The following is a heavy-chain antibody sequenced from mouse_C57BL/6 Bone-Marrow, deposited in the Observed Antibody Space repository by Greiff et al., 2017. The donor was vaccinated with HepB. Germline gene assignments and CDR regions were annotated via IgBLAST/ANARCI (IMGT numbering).Heavy chain of an antibody. V-gene: IGHV3-5*01. CDR2: IYYSGTI. CDR3: ARYDYDLYFDY. J-gene: IGHJ2*01. CDR1: GISITTGNYR. D-gene: IGHD2-4*01. Sequence: EVQLQQSGPGLVKPSQTVFLTCTVTGISITTGNYRWSWIRQFPGNKLEWIGYIYYSGTITYNPSLTSRTTITRDTPKNQFFLEMNSLTAEDTATYYCARYDYDLYFDYWGQGTTLTVSS.